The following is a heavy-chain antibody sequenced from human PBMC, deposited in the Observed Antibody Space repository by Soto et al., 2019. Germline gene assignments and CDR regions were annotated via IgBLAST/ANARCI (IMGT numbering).Heavy chain of an antibody. V-gene: IGHV3-23*01. CDR3: AKVPYDIVTGYYNY. J-gene: IGHJ4*02. D-gene: IGHD3-9*01. CDR1: VFTFSNYA. CDR2: ISGSGGRA. Sequence: PGGSLRLSCAASVFTFSNYAMTWVRQAPGKGLEWVSAISGSGGRAYYADSVKGRFTISRDNSQKTMYLQMNNLRAEDTAVYYCAKVPYDIVTGYYNYWGQGALVTVSS.